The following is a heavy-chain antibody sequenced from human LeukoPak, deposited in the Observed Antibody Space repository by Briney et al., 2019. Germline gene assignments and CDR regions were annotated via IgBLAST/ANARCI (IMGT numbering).Heavy chain of an antibody. CDR3: AMDSYGPDDY. D-gene: IGHD3-16*01. V-gene: IGHV3-7*04. J-gene: IGHJ4*02. CDR1: GFTFSIYG. CDR2: IRKDGSEK. Sequence: PGGSLRLSCAASGFTFSIYGMSWFRQAPGKGLEWVAHIRKDGSEKNYVDSVKGRFTISRDNTKNSVYLQMNSLRGEDTGVYYCAMDSYGPDDYWGQGTLVTVSS.